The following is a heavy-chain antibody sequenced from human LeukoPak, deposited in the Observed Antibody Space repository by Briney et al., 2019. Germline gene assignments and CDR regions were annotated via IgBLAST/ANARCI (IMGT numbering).Heavy chain of an antibody. D-gene: IGHD5-24*01. V-gene: IGHV5-51*01. CDR1: GYSFTDDW. Sequence: GESLKISCKASGYSFTDDWIGWVRQMPGKGLEWMGVIYPGDSDTRYSPSFQGQVTISADKSVSTAYLQWSSLKTSDTAMYYCAREGRDGFRIIDYWGQGTLVTVSS. J-gene: IGHJ4*02. CDR2: IYPGDSDT. CDR3: AREGRDGFRIIDY.